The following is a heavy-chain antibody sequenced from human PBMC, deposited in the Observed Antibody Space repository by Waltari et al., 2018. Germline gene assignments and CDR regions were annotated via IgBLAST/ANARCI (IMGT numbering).Heavy chain of an antibody. J-gene: IGHJ4*02. V-gene: IGHV3-9*01. D-gene: IGHD3-22*01. Sequence: EVQLVESGGGLVQPGRSLRLSCAASGFTFDDYAMPWVRQAPGKGLEWVSGISWNSGSIGYADSVKGRFTISRDNAKNSLYLQMNSLRAEDTALYYCAKAPLPYYYDSSGYFDYWGQGTLVTVSS. CDR1: GFTFDDYA. CDR3: AKAPLPYYYDSSGYFDY. CDR2: ISWNSGSI.